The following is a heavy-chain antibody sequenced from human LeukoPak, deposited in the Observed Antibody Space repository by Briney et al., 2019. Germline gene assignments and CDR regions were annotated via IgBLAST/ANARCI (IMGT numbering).Heavy chain of an antibody. V-gene: IGHV3-23*01. CDR2: IIGGGDSP. CDR1: GFIFGSYT. CDR3: AKDIPDWGSGFDI. Sequence: GGSLRLSCVASGFIFGSYTMNWVRQAPGKGLEWVSSIIGGGDSPNYADSVRGRFTISRDNFKSTLYLQMNSLRAEDTAVYYCAKDIPDWGSGFDIWGQGTMVTVS. D-gene: IGHD7-27*01. J-gene: IGHJ3*02.